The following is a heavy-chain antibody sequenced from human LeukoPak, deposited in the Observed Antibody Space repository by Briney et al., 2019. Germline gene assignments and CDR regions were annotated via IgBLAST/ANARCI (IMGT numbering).Heavy chain of an antibody. CDR2: IYYSGST. CDR3: ARQIRSLYYFDY. V-gene: IGHV4-31*03. J-gene: IGHJ4*02. CDR1: GGSISSGGYY. Sequence: SQTLSLTCTVSGGSISSGGYYWSWIRQHPGKGLEWIGYIYYSGSTNYNPSLKSRVTISVDTSKNQFSLRLSSVTAADTAVYYCARQIRSLYYFDYWGQGTLVTVSS.